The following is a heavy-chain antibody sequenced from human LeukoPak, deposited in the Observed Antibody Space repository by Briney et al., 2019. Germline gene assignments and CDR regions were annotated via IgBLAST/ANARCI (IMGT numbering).Heavy chain of an antibody. Sequence: PGGSLRLSCAASGFTFSSYAMSWVRQAPGKGLEWVSAISGSGGSTYYADSVKGRFTISRDNSKNTLYLQMNSLRAEDTAVYYCAKELGDMIVVASPFDYWGQGTLVTVSS. D-gene: IGHD3-22*01. CDR3: AKELGDMIVVASPFDY. CDR1: GFTFSSYA. V-gene: IGHV3-23*01. J-gene: IGHJ4*02. CDR2: ISGSGGST.